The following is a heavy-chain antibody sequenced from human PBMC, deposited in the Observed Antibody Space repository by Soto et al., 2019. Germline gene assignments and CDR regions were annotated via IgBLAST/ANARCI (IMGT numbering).Heavy chain of an antibody. Sequence: GASVKVSCKASGYTFTSYYMHWVRQAPGQGLEWMGIINPSGGSTSYAQKFQGRVTMTRDTSTSTVYMELSSLRSEDTAVYYCARGLGYCISTSCYEGDFWSGTRLGMDVWGQGTTVTVSS. V-gene: IGHV1-46*01. CDR2: INPSGGST. CDR3: ARGLGYCISTSCYEGDFWSGTRLGMDV. J-gene: IGHJ6*02. D-gene: IGHD2-2*01. CDR1: GYTFTSYY.